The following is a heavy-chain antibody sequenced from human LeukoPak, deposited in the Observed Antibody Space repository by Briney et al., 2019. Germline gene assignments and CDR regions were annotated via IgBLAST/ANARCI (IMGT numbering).Heavy chain of an antibody. J-gene: IGHJ3*02. V-gene: IGHV4-61*02. D-gene: IGHD3-22*01. CDR1: GGSISSGSYY. Sequence: SQTLSLTCTVSGGSISSGSYYWSWIRQPAGKGLEWIGRIYTSGSTNYNPSLKSRVTISVDTSKNQFSLKLSSVTAADTAVYYCARASHYYDSSGYYVDAFDIWGQGTMVTVSS. CDR2: IYTSGST. CDR3: ARASHYYDSSGYYVDAFDI.